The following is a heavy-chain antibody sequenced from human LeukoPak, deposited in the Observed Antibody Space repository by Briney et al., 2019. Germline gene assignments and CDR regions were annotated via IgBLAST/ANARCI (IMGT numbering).Heavy chain of an antibody. Sequence: APVKVSCKASGYTFTSYGISWVRQAPGQGLEWMGWISAYNGNTNYAQKLQGRVTMTTDTSTSTAYMELRSLRSDDTAVYYCARGNSYSSSWYFDYWGQGTLVTVSS. D-gene: IGHD6-13*01. V-gene: IGHV1-18*01. CDR1: GYTFTSYG. CDR3: ARGNSYSSSWYFDY. CDR2: ISAYNGNT. J-gene: IGHJ4*02.